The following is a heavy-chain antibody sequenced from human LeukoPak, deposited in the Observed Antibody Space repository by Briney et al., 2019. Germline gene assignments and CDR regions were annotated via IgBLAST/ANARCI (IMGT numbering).Heavy chain of an antibody. CDR2: ISDSAGTT. D-gene: IGHD3-10*01. CDR1: GFTFSRYD. CDR3: AKSYYYGSGDYSLTAFDI. J-gene: IGHJ3*02. V-gene: IGHV3-23*01. Sequence: GGSLRLSCTASGFTFSRYDMSWVRQAPGKGLEWVSGISDSAGTTYYADSVKGRFSISRDNSKNTLNLQMNSLRAEDTAVYYCAKSYYYGSGDYSLTAFDIWGQGAMVTVSS.